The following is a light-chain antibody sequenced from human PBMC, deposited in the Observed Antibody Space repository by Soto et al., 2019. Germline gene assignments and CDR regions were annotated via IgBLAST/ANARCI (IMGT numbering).Light chain of an antibody. CDR3: QEYKTYA. V-gene: IGKV1-5*01. CDR2: DAS. Sequence: DIQMTQSPSTLSGSVGDRVTITCRASQSISDWLAWYQQKAGKAPELLISDASTLATGVPSRFSGSGSGTEFTLTISSMQTDDSATYFCQEYKTYAFGPGTKLDIK. CDR1: QSISDW. J-gene: IGKJ2*01.